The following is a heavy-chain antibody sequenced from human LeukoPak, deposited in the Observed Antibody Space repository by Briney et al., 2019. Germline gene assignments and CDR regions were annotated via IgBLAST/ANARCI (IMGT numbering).Heavy chain of an antibody. J-gene: IGHJ3*02. CDR3: ARDREQWLHAFDI. V-gene: IGHV3-30*03. Sequence: GGSLRLSCAASGFSFNHYGMHWFRQAPGKGLEWVAVISYDGSNKYYADSVKGRFTISRDNSKNTLYLQMNSLRAEDTAVYYCARDREQWLHAFDIWGQGTMVTVSS. D-gene: IGHD6-19*01. CDR1: GFSFNHYG. CDR2: ISYDGSNK.